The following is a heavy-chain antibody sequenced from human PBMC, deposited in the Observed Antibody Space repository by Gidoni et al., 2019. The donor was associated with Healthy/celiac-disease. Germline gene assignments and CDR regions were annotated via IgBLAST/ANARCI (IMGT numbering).Heavy chain of an antibody. CDR1: GFTFSSYA. V-gene: IGHV3-30-3*01. Sequence: QVQLVESGGGVVQPWRSLRLSCAASGFTFSSYALHWVRQAPGKGLEWVAVISYDGSNKYYADSVKGRFTISRDNSKNTLYLQMNSLRAEDTAVYYCAREDSSSWEYYFDYWGQGTLVTVSS. CDR3: AREDSSSWEYYFDY. D-gene: IGHD6-13*01. CDR2: ISYDGSNK. J-gene: IGHJ4*02.